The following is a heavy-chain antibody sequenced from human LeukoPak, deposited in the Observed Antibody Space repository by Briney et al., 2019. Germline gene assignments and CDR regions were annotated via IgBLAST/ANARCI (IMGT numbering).Heavy chain of an antibody. Sequence: GASVKVSCKASGYTFTGYYMHWVRQAPGQGLEWMGWINPNSGGTNYAQKFQHRVIMTRDSSLSTAYMELSRLRSDDTAVYYCARAGLWDFYDSSGYHNGAFDIWGQGTMVTVSS. CDR1: GYTFTGYY. CDR3: ARAGLWDFYDSSGYHNGAFDI. J-gene: IGHJ3*02. V-gene: IGHV1-2*02. CDR2: INPNSGGT. D-gene: IGHD3-22*01.